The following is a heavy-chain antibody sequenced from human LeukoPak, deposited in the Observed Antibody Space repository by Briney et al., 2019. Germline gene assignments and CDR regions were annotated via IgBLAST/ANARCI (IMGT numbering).Heavy chain of an antibody. Sequence: PGGSLRLSCAASGFTFDDYAMHWVRQAPGKGLEWVSVISWDGGSTYYADSVKGRFTISRDNSKNSLYPQMNSLRAEDTALYYCAKDDRAVAGTGYFDYWGQGTLVTVSS. CDR2: ISWDGGST. D-gene: IGHD6-19*01. CDR1: GFTFDDYA. V-gene: IGHV3-43D*03. CDR3: AKDDRAVAGTGYFDY. J-gene: IGHJ4*02.